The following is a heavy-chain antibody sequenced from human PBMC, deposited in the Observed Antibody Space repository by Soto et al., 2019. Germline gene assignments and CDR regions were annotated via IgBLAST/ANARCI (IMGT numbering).Heavy chain of an antibody. Sequence: QVQLVQSGAEGKNPGSSVKVSCKASGGTFSSYAISWVRQAPGQGLEWMGGIIPIFGTANYAQKFQGRVTINADESTSSSYMELSSLRSEDTAVYYCARSLRYFDWLPPLGMDVWGQGTTVTVSS. CDR1: GGTFSSYA. J-gene: IGHJ6*02. CDR2: IIPIFGTA. D-gene: IGHD3-9*01. V-gene: IGHV1-69*12. CDR3: ARSLRYFDWLPPLGMDV.